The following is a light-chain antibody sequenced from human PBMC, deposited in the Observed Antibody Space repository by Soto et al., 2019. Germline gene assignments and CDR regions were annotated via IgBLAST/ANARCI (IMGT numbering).Light chain of an antibody. V-gene: IGKV3-20*01. CDR2: SAS. CDR3: QQYSASPRT. Sequence: EIVLTQSPGTLSLSPGERGTLSCRASQNLGTLYLAWFQQKSGQAPRLLIYSASRRATGIPDRFTGSGSGTDFTLTISRLEPEDFAVYYCQQYSASPRTFXQGTKV. J-gene: IGKJ1*01. CDR1: QNLGTLY.